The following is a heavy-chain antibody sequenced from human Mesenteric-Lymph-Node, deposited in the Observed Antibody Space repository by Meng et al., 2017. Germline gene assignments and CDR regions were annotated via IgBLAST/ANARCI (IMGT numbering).Heavy chain of an antibody. Sequence: QLQLQEADSGLVNPSQTLSLPCAVSGDSITSGDYSWAWIRQPPGKGLEWIGYIYHGVNIYYTPSLRSRVTISVDKSRNQFSLKLTSVSAADTAVYYCVRDTRRGGGWFDPWGQGTLVTVSS. CDR1: GDSITSGDYS. D-gene: IGHD3-10*01. J-gene: IGHJ5*02. CDR2: IYHGVNI. CDR3: VRDTRRGGGWFDP. V-gene: IGHV4-30-2*01.